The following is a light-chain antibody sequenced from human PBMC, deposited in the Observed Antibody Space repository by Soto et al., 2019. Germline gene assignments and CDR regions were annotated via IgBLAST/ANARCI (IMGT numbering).Light chain of an antibody. Sequence: DLQMTPSPSSLSASVGDTVTITCRASQDIGNFFAWFQQKPGKAPKSLISAASSLQSGVPSKFSVSGSGTDLTLTINSLQPEDVATYYCQQYHSWPATFGGGTKVEI. V-gene: IGKV1-16*02. J-gene: IGKJ4*01. CDR3: QQYHSWPAT. CDR2: AAS. CDR1: QDIGNF.